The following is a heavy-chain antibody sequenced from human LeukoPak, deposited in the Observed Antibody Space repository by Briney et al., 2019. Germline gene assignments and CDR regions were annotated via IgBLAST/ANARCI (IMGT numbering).Heavy chain of an antibody. D-gene: IGHD2-2*01. V-gene: IGHV1-69*13. CDR2: FIPIFGTA. CDR3: EKSIVVAPAASDAFYI. J-gene: IGHJ3*02. CDR1: GGTFSSYA. Sequence: SVKVSCKASGGTFSSYAISWVRQAPGQGLEWMGGFIPIFGTANYAQKFQGRVTITADESTSTAYMELSSLRSEDTAVYYSEKSIVVAPAASDAFYIWGPATMVTVSS.